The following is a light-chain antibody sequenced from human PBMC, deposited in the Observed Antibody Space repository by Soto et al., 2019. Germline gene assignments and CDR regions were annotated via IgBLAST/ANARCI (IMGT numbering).Light chain of an antibody. CDR3: MQGIHWPRT. V-gene: IGKV2-30*01. Sequence: DVVMTQSPLSLPVTLGQPASISCRSSESLGYSDGNTYLNWYLQRPGQSPRRLIYEVSKRDSGVPDRFSGSGSDNDFTLKISRVEAEDVGIYYCMQGIHWPRTFGRGTKVDIE. J-gene: IGKJ3*01. CDR1: ESLGYSDGNTY. CDR2: EVS.